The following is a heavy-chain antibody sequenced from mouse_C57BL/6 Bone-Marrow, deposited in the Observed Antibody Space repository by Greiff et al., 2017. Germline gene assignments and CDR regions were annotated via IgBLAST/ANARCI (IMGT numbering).Heavy chain of an antibody. Sequence: VQLKESGAELVKPGASVKLSCTASGFNIKDYYMHWVKQRTEQGLEWIGRIDPEDGETKYAPKFQGKATITADTSSNTAYLQLSSLTSEDTAVYYCAGEYYDGSSYGYAMDYWGQGTSVTVSS. J-gene: IGHJ4*01. V-gene: IGHV14-2*01. D-gene: IGHD1-1*01. CDR3: AGEYYDGSSYGYAMDY. CDR1: GFNIKDYY. CDR2: IDPEDGET.